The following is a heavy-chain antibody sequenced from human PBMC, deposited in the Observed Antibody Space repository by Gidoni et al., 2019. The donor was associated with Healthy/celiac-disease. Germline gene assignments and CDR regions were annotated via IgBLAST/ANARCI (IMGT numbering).Heavy chain of an antibody. CDR2: ISSSSSCI. D-gene: IGHD4-4*01. Sequence: EVQLVESGGGPVKPGGALGLSCAASGFAFSSYSMNWVRQATGKGLEWVSSISSSSSCIYYADSVKGRFTISRDNAKNSLYLQMNSLRAEDTAVYYCARDRTTARDAFDIWGQGTMVTVSS. J-gene: IGHJ3*02. CDR3: ARDRTTARDAFDI. V-gene: IGHV3-21*01. CDR1: GFAFSSYS.